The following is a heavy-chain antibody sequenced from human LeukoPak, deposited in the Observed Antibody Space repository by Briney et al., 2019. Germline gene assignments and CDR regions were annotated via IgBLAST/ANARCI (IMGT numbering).Heavy chain of an antibody. Sequence: ASVKVSCKASGYTFTDYYMHWVRQAPGQGLEGMGWINLNSGGTNFAQRFQGRVTMTRDTSISTAYMDLSRLISDDTAVYYCARDAGYCTGGSCWYFDHWGQGTLVTVSS. V-gene: IGHV1-2*02. CDR1: GYTFTDYY. CDR2: INLNSGGT. D-gene: IGHD2-15*01. J-gene: IGHJ4*02. CDR3: ARDAGYCTGGSCWYFDH.